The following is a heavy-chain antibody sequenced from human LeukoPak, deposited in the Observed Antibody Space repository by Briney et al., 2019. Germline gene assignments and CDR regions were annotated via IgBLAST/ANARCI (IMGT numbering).Heavy chain of an antibody. Sequence: TGGSLRLSCAASGFIFSSYWMTWVRQAPGKGLEWVANIKQDGTETYYVDPLKGRFTISRDNAKNSLYLQMNSLRDEDTAVYYCARARGATVVSMYFDYWGQGTPVTVSS. D-gene: IGHD4-23*01. CDR3: ARARGATVVSMYFDY. V-gene: IGHV3-7*02. CDR1: GFIFSSYW. J-gene: IGHJ4*02. CDR2: IKQDGTET.